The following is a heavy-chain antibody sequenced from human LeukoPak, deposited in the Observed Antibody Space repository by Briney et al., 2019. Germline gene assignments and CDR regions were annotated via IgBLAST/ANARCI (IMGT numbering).Heavy chain of an antibody. CDR3: ARDHRIRPGIELWFYAFEI. V-gene: IGHV4-59*12. D-gene: IGHD3/OR15-3a*01. Sequence: SETLSLTCTVSGGSISHYYWTWIRQPPGKGLEWIGYISHIGTIDYNPSLKSRVTISVDRSKNQFSLSLTSVTVADTAIYYCARDHRIRPGIELWFYAFEIWGQGTLVTVSS. CDR2: ISHIGTI. CDR1: GGSISHYY. J-gene: IGHJ3*02.